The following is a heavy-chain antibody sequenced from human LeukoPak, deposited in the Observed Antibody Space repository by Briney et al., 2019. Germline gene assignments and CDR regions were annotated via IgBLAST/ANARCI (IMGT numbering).Heavy chain of an antibody. CDR2: IHYTGHN. J-gene: IGHJ5*02. CDR1: GGSTSSYY. D-gene: IGHD4-23*01. CDR3: VRDHEVITPSVGHWFDP. Sequence: SETLSLTCTVSGGSTSSYYWSWIRQPPGKGLEWVGYIHYTGHNRYNLTLTNLVSISADTSKNQFSLIMNTLTSTDTAVYSCVRDHEVITPSVGHWFDPWREAPSHRLL. V-gene: IGHV4-59*01.